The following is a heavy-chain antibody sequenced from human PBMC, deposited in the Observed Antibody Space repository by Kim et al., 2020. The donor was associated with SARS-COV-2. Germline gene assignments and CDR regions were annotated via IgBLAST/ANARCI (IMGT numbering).Heavy chain of an antibody. CDR2: VYSSGST. D-gene: IGHD3-16*02. CDR3: SRSMVTLVVIIMADP. V-gene: IGHV4-39*07. CDR1: GDSISSSSDY. Sequence: SETLSLTCTVSGDSISSSSDYWGWIRQPTGKGLEWIGSVYSSGSTYFNPSLKSRLTSSLYKSKNQFSLKLSSVTAADTAVYYCSRSMVTLVVIIMADPWG. J-gene: IGHJ5*02.